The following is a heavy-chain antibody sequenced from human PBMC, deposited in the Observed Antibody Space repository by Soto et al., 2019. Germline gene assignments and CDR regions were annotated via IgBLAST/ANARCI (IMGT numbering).Heavy chain of an antibody. J-gene: IGHJ5*02. D-gene: IGHD3-3*01. Sequence: QVQLLQSGAEVKKPGASVKVSCKASGYTFTSYGISWVRQAPGQGLEWMGWISAYNGNTNYAQKLQGRVTMTTDTSTSTAYMELRSLRSDDTAVYYCARAGPYRDFWSGYIWFDPWGQGTLVTVSS. V-gene: IGHV1-18*01. CDR1: GYTFTSYG. CDR3: ARAGPYRDFWSGYIWFDP. CDR2: ISAYNGNT.